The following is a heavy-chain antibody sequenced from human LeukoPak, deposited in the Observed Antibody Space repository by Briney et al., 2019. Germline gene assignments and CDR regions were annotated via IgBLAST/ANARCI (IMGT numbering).Heavy chain of an antibody. V-gene: IGHV5-51*01. CDR1: GXSFTSYC. CDR2: IYPSDSDT. CDR3: AIGYNWFDP. D-gene: IGHD2-15*01. Sequence: GESLKISFKGSGXSFTSYCIGWVRQMPGKGLEWMGIIYPSDSDTRYSPSFQGQVTISADKSISTAYLEWSSLKASDTAMYYCAIGYNWFDPWGQGTLVTVSS. J-gene: IGHJ5*02.